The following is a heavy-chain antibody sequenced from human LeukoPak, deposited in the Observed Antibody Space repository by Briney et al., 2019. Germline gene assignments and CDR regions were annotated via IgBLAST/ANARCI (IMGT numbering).Heavy chain of an antibody. CDR3: ARETITIFGVVTPNMDV. J-gene: IGHJ6*02. Sequence: GGSLRLSCAASGFTFSDYYMSWIRQAPGKGLEWVSYISSSGSTIYYADSVKGRFTISRDNAKNSLYLQMNSLRAEGTAVYYCARETITIFGVVTPNMDVWGQGTTVTVSS. CDR1: GFTFSDYY. V-gene: IGHV3-11*01. CDR2: ISSSGSTI. D-gene: IGHD3-3*01.